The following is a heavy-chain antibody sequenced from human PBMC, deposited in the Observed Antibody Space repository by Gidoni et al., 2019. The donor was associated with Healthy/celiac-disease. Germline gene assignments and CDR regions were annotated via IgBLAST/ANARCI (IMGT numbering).Heavy chain of an antibody. J-gene: IGHJ4*02. CDR1: GFTFSSYS. V-gene: IGHV3-48*02. CDR3: ARDGEGSSHSPYYFDY. Sequence: EVQLVESGGGLVQPGGSLRLSCAASGFTFSSYSMNWVRQAPGKGLEWVSYISSSSSTIYYADSVKGRFTISRDNAKNSLYLQMNSLRDEDTAVYYCARDGEGSSHSPYYFDYWGQGTLVTVSS. CDR2: ISSSSSTI. D-gene: IGHD2-2*01.